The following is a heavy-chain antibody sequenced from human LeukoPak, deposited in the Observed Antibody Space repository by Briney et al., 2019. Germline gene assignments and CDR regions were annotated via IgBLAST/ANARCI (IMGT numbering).Heavy chain of an antibody. J-gene: IGHJ4*02. CDR3: AKDRIGVAAPKAYFDY. D-gene: IGHD6-19*01. CDR1: GLSLSTYG. Sequence: PGGSLRLSCAASGLSLSTYGVHWVRQAPGEGLEWVAVISYDGTNKDYADSVKGRFTISRDNSKNTLYLQMDSLRAEDTAVYYCAKDRIGVAAPKAYFDYWGQGTLVTVSS. CDR2: ISYDGTNK. V-gene: IGHV3-30*18.